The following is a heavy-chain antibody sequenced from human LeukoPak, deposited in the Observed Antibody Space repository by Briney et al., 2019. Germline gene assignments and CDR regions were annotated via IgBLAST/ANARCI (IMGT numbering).Heavy chain of an antibody. J-gene: IGHJ6*02. CDR2: IIPIFGTA. CDR1: VGTFSSYA. Sequence: SVNVSCTASVGTFSSYAISWVRQAPGQGVEWVGGIIPIFGTANYAQKFQGRVTITADEATTTAYMELSSLRSEDTAVYYCARDQVSGYYYYGMDVWGQGTTVTVSS. CDR3: ARDQVSGYYYYGMDV. V-gene: IGHV1-69*01.